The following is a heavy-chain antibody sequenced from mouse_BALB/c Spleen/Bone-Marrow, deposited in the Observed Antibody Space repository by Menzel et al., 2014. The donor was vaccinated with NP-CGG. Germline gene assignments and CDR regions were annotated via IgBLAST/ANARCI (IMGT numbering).Heavy chain of an antibody. V-gene: IGHV2-9*02. Sequence: ITNYNSALMSRLSISKDNSKNQVFLKMNSLQTDDTAMYYCARGTTGYFDYWGQGTTLTVSS. CDR3: ARGTTGYFDY. J-gene: IGHJ2*01. CDR2: IT. D-gene: IGHD1-1*01.